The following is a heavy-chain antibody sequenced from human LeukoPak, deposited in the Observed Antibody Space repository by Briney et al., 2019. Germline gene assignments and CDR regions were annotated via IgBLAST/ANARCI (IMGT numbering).Heavy chain of an antibody. CDR2: ISGSGGST. Sequence: GGSLRLPCAASGFTFSSYAMSWVRQAPGKGLEWVSAISGSGGSTYYADSVKGRFTISRDNSKNTLYLQMNSLRAEDTAVYYCAKDYYSSSWLAPDAFDIWGQGTMVTVSS. CDR3: AKDYYSSSWLAPDAFDI. D-gene: IGHD6-13*01. J-gene: IGHJ3*02. CDR1: GFTFSSYA. V-gene: IGHV3-23*01.